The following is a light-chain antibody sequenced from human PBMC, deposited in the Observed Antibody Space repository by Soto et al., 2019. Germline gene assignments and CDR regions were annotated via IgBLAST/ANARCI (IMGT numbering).Light chain of an antibody. CDR1: ESISSW. CDR2: DVS. CDR3: QQYNSYPWT. V-gene: IGKV1-5*01. Sequence: DIHMTQSPSTLSASVGYRFTITCRASESISSWLAWYQQKPGKAPKLLIYDVSSLESGVPSRFRGSGSGTEFTLTISSLQPDDFATYYCQQYNSYPWTFGQGTKVDIK. J-gene: IGKJ1*01.